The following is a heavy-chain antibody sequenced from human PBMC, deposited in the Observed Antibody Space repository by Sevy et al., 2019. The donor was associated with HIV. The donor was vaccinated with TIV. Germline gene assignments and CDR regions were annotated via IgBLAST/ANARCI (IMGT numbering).Heavy chain of an antibody. Sequence: ASVKVSCKASGYTFTGYSMHWVRQAPGEGLEWMGWINPDSGGPNYAPKFQGRVTLTRDTSISTAYMELSRLKSDDTAVYYCARDDRDGYFDYWGQGTLVTVSS. CDR1: GYTFTGYS. CDR2: INPDSGGP. J-gene: IGHJ4*02. V-gene: IGHV1-2*02. CDR3: ARDDRDGYFDY.